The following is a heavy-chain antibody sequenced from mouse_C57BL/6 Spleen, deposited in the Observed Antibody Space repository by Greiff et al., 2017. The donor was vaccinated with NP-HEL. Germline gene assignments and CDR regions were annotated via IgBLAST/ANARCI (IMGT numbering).Heavy chain of an antibody. V-gene: IGHV1-26*01. D-gene: IGHD2-4*01. CDR1: GYTFTDYY. CDR2: INPNNGGT. J-gene: IGHJ3*01. CDR3: ARHYDYDGFAY. Sequence: VQLQQSGPELVKPGASVKISCKASGYTFTDYYMNWVKQSHGKSLEWIGDINPNNGGTSYNQKFKGKATLTVDKSSSTAYMEPRSLTSEDSAVYYCARHYDYDGFAYWGQGTLVTVSA.